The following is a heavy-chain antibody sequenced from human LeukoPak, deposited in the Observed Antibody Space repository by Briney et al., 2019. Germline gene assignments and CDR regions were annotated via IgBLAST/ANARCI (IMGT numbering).Heavy chain of an antibody. J-gene: IGHJ4*02. V-gene: IGHV3-21*01. CDR2: ISSSSSYI. D-gene: IGHD2/OR15-2a*01. CDR1: GFTFSSYS. CDR3: ARAPEGEYFDH. Sequence: PGGSLRLSCAASGFTFSSYSMNWVRRAPGKGLEWVSSISSSSSYIYYADSVKGRFTISRDNAKNSLYLQMNSLRAEDTAVYYCARAPEGEYFDHWGQGTLVTVSS.